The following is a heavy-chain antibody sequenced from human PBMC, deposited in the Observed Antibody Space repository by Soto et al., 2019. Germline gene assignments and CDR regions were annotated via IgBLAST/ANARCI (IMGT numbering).Heavy chain of an antibody. CDR2: SNPSGGST. V-gene: IGHV1-46*01. CDR1: GYTFTSSY. Sequence: ASVKVSCNASGYTFTSSYMHWVRQAPGQGLEWMGISNPSGGSTSYAQKFQGRVTMTSDTSTSTGYMELSSLRSEDTAVYYCARDPLRGAGQTLDYWGQGTLVTVSS. CDR3: ARDPLRGAGQTLDY. D-gene: IGHD6-19*01. J-gene: IGHJ4*02.